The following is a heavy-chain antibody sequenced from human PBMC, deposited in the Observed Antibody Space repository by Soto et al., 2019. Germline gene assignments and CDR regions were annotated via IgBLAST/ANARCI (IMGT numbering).Heavy chain of an antibody. J-gene: IGHJ6*03. Sequence: SETLSLTCTVSGGSISSSNYYWGWIRQPPGKGLEWIGSIYYSGSTYYNPSLKSRVTISVDTSKNQFSLKLSSVTAADTAVYYCARLSYFWYMDVWGKGTTVTGSS. CDR1: GGSISSSNYY. V-gene: IGHV4-39*01. D-gene: IGHD2-8*01. CDR3: ARLSYFWYMDV. CDR2: IYYSGST.